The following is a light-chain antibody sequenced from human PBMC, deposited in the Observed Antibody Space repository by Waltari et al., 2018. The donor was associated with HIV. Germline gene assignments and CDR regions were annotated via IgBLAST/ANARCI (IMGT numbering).Light chain of an antibody. Sequence: EIVLTQSPATLSLSPGERATLSCMASQSVSSYLAWYQQNPGQAPRLLIYEASNRATGIPARFIGSGSGTDFTLTISSLEPEEFAVYYCQQRSNWPLTFGGGTKVEIK. J-gene: IGKJ4*01. V-gene: IGKV3-11*01. CDR2: EAS. CDR1: QSVSSY. CDR3: QQRSNWPLT.